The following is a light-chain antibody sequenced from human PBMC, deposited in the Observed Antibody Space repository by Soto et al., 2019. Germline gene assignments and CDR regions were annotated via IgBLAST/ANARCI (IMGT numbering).Light chain of an antibody. CDR2: AAS. CDR1: QSVSSSS. CDR3: QQYDTSPPT. V-gene: IGKV3-20*01. Sequence: EIVLTQSPGTLSASPGERVTLSCGASQSVSSSSLAWYQQKPGQAPRLLIYAASSRATGIPDRFSGSGSGTDFTLTISRLEPEDFAVYSCQQYDTSPPTFGQGTKVDI. J-gene: IGKJ1*01.